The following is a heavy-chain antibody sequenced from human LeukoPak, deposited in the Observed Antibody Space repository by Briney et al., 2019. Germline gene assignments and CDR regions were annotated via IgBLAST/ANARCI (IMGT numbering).Heavy chain of an antibody. D-gene: IGHD3-22*01. V-gene: IGHV3-11*05. Sequence: PGGSLRLSCAASGFTFSDYYMSWIRQAPGKGLEWVSYISSSSSYTNYADSVKGRFTISRDNAKNSLYLQMNSLRAEDTAVYYCARALLYYDSSGYVDYWGQGTLVTVSS. J-gene: IGHJ4*02. CDR3: ARALLYYDSSGYVDY. CDR1: GFTFSDYY. CDR2: ISSSSSYT.